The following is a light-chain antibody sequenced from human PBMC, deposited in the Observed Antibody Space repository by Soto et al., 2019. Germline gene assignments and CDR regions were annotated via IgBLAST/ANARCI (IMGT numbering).Light chain of an antibody. Sequence: EIVMTQSPGTLSVSPGELATLSFRASQSVSVNLAWYQQKPGQAPRLLSYGVSTRATGIPARFSGSESGTEFTLTISSLQSEDFAVYYCQQYNDWPFTFGPGTKVDIK. CDR3: QQYNDWPFT. CDR2: GVS. CDR1: QSVSVN. J-gene: IGKJ3*01. V-gene: IGKV3-15*01.